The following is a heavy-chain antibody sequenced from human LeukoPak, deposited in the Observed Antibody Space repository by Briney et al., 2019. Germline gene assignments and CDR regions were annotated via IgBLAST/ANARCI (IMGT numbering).Heavy chain of an antibody. CDR2: IYHSGST. D-gene: IGHD1-26*01. CDR1: GYSISSGYY. CDR3: ARDGPRRIVGAIVSHWFDP. Sequence: SETLSLTCTVSGYSISSGYYWGWIRQPPGKGLEWIGSIYHSGSTNYNPSLKSRVTISVDTSKNEFSLKLNSVTAADTAVYYCARDGPRRIVGAIVSHWFDPWGQGTLVTVSS. J-gene: IGHJ5*02. V-gene: IGHV4-38-2*02.